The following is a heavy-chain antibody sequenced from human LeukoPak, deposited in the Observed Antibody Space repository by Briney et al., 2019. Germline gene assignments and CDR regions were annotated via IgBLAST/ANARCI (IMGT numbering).Heavy chain of an antibody. J-gene: IGHJ4*02. CDR3: TRGWSVFDY. CDR2: ISSSNSYI. V-gene: IGHV3-21*01. Sequence: GGSLGLSCAASGFTFNSYNMNWVRQAPGKGLEWVSSISSSNSYIYYADSLKGRFTISRDDAKDSLYLQMDSLRAEDTAVYYCTRGWSVFDYWGQGTLVTVSS. CDR1: GFTFNSYN.